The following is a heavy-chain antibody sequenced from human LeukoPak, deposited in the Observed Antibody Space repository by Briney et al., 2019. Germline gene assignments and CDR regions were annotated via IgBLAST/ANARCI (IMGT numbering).Heavy chain of an antibody. V-gene: IGHV3-7*01. Sequence: PGGSLRLSCAASGFTFSSYWMSWVRQAPGKGLKWVADIKQDGSERYYVDSVKGRFTISRDNAKNSLYLQIDSLRAEDTAVYYCTTETYRRFDYWGQGTLVTVSS. CDR3: TTETYRRFDY. J-gene: IGHJ4*02. CDR1: GFTFSSYW. CDR2: IKQDGSER.